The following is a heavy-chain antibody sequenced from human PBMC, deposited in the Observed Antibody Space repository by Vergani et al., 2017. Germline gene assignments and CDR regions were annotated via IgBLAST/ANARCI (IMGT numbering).Heavy chain of an antibody. D-gene: IGHD1-26*01. CDR2: LTGGGGST. CDR1: GFTFSTYA. J-gene: IGHJ4*02. CDR3: VKDAVSYENFFDS. V-gene: IGHV3-23*01. Sequence: EVQLLESGGSLKQPGGSVRLSCAASGFTFSTYAMHWVRQAPGKGLEWVSALTGGGGSTYYADSFKGRFIISRDNSRDTLYLQMNSLRPEDTATYYCVKDAVSYENFFDSWRQGTLVTVSS.